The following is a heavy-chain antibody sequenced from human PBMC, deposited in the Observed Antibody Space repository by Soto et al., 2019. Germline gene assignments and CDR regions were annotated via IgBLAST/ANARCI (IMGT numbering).Heavy chain of an antibody. CDR1: GYIFINYY. CDR2: INPNGGST. Sequence: QVHLVQSGAEVKKPGASVKVSCKASGYIFINYYIYWVRQAPGQGLEWIGIINPNGGSTNYALKFRGRITMARSTSTSTVYMDLSSLRSDDTAVYYCARDLAAADYWGQGTLVTVSS. CDR3: ARDLAAADY. J-gene: IGHJ4*02. D-gene: IGHD6-13*01. V-gene: IGHV1-46*01.